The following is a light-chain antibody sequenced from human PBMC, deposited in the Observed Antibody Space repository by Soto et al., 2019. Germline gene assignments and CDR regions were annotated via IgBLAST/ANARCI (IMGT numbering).Light chain of an antibody. CDR3: SSYTSSLSYV. Sequence: QSALTQPASVSGSPGQSITISCTGTSSEVGAYNYVSWYQQHPGKAPKLMIYDVSNRPSGVSNRFSGSRSGNTASLTISGLQAEDEADYYCSSYTSSLSYVFGTGTKLTVL. V-gene: IGLV2-14*01. CDR2: DVS. CDR1: SSEVGAYNY. J-gene: IGLJ1*01.